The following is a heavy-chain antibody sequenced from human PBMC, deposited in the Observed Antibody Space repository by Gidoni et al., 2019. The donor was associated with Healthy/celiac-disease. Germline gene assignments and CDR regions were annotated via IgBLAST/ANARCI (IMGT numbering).Heavy chain of an antibody. V-gene: IGHV3-23*04. J-gene: IGHJ6*02. CDR1: GFPFSSYA. CDR2: ISGSGGST. D-gene: IGHD6-6*01. Sequence: DVQLVESGVGLVQPGWSLRLSCSASGFPFSSYAIIWVSQAPGKGLEWVSAISGSGGSTYYAVSVKGRFTSSRDNSKNTLYLQMNSLRAENTAVYYCAKVRGSSSSGTYDYYYGMDVWGQGTTVTVSS. CDR3: AKVRGSSSSGTYDYYYGMDV.